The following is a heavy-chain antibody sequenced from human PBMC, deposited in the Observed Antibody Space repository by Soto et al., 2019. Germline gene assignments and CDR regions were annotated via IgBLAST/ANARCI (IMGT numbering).Heavy chain of an antibody. D-gene: IGHD3-22*01. CDR2: IILTLGRT. CDR3: VREPPRDYDIGGDGDF. CDR1: GGNFNTYA. Sequence: QVQLVQSGAEVKKPGSSVKVSCQASGGNFNTYAIHWVRQAPGQGLEWMGGIILTLGRTYYAQKFQGRLTITADESTATAYMELSRLRSEDTAIFYCVREPPRDYDIGGDGDFWGQGTLVTVSS. V-gene: IGHV1-69*01. J-gene: IGHJ4*02.